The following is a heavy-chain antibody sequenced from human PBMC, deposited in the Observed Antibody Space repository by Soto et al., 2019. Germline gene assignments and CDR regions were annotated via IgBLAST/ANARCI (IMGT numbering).Heavy chain of an antibody. D-gene: IGHD5-18*01. CDR3: TVPGYSYGSL. CDR2: IRSKANSYAT. CDR1: GFTFSGSA. J-gene: IGHJ4*02. Sequence: PGGSLRLSCAASGFTFSGSAMHWVRQASGKGLEWVGRIRSKANSYATAYAASVKGRFTISRDDSKNTAYLQMNSLKTEDTAVYYCTVPGYSYGSLWGQGTLVTVSS. V-gene: IGHV3-73*01.